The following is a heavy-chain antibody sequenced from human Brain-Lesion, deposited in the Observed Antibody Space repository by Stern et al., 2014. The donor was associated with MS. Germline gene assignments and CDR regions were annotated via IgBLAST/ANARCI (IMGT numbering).Heavy chain of an antibody. CDR2: ISYDGSNK. CDR1: GFTFSSFG. J-gene: IGHJ4*02. CDR3: AKDRQWLTYFFDY. Sequence: MQLVESGGGVVQPGRPLRLSCAASGFTFSSFGMHWVRQAPGKGLEWVAVISYDGSNKYYADSVKVRFTISRDNSKNTLYMQMNSLRAEDTAVYYCAKDRQWLTYFFDYWGQGSLVTVSS. D-gene: IGHD3-22*01. V-gene: IGHV3-30*18.